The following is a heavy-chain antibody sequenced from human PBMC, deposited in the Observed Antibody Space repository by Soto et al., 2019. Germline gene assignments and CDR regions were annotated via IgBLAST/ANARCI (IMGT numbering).Heavy chain of an antibody. V-gene: IGHV3-48*02. J-gene: IGHJ4*02. CDR2: ISSASLTI. Sequence: GGSLRLSCAVSGFNFNSYSMNWVRQVPGKGLEWLSYISSASLTIYYADSVKGRFTVSRDNAKNSLYLQMNSLRDDDTAVYHCARSLGSSGHTFDYWGQGTLVTVSS. CDR3: ARSLGSSGHTFDY. D-gene: IGHD3-22*01. CDR1: GFNFNSYS.